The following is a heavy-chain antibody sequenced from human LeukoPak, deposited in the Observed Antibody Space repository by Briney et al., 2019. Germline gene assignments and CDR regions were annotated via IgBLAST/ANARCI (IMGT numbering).Heavy chain of an antibody. V-gene: IGHV1-18*01. D-gene: IGHD3-3*01. CDR3: ARDGYDFWSGYGGSWFDP. J-gene: IGHJ5*02. Sequence: ASVKVSCKASGYTFTSYGISWVRQAPGQGLEWMGWISAYNGNTNYAQKLQGRVTMTTDTSTSTAYMELRSLRSDDTAVYYCARDGYDFWSGYGGSWFDPWGQETLVTVSS. CDR1: GYTFTSYG. CDR2: ISAYNGNT.